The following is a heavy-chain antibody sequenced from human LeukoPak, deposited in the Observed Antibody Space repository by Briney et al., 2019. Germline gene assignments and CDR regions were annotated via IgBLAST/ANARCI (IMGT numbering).Heavy chain of an antibody. CDR1: GFTFSSYW. J-gene: IGHJ4*02. V-gene: IGHV3-7*01. D-gene: IGHD3-10*01. CDR3: ARDRPRRPTMVRGVIIPSNTFDY. Sequence: GGSLRLSCAASGFTFSSYWMSWVRQAPGKGLEWVANIKQDGSEKYYVDSVKGRFTISRDNAKNSLYLQMNSLRAEDTAVYYCARDRPRRPTMVRGVIIPSNTFDYRGQGTLVTVSS. CDR2: IKQDGSEK.